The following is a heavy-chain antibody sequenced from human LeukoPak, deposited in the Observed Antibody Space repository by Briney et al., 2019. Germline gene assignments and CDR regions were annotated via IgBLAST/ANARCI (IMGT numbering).Heavy chain of an antibody. D-gene: IGHD3-3*01. CDR1: GFTFSSYA. CDR2: ISYDGSNK. CDR3: ASDPTYYDFWSGYYRSKDFDY. Sequence: GGSLRLSCAASGFTFSSYAMHWVRQAPGKGLEWVAVISYDGSNKYYADSVKGQFTISRDNSKNTLYLQMNSLRAEDTAVYYCASDPTYYDFWSGYYRSKDFDYWGQGTLVTVSS. J-gene: IGHJ4*02. V-gene: IGHV3-30-3*01.